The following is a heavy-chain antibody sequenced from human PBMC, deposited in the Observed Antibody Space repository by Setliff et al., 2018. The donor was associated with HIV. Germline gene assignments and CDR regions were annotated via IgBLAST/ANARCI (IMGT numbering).Heavy chain of an antibody. J-gene: IGHJ5*02. CDR2: IDSSGTT. D-gene: IGHD3-10*01. Sequence: SETLSLTCTIAGGSFGVYRWSWIRQSAGRGLEWIGRIDSSGTTDYKPSLKGRVVISVDTSRNQFSLRVTSVTAADTAVYFCARDRHSSGLGSYGPWGPGILVTVSS. CDR3: ARDRHSSGLGSYGP. V-gene: IGHV4-4*07. CDR1: GGSFGVYR.